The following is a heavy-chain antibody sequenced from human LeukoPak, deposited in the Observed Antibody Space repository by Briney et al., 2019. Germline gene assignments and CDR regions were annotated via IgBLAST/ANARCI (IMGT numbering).Heavy chain of an antibody. Sequence: GGSLRLSCAASGFTFSSYSVNWVRQAPGKGLEWVSSISSSSSYIYYADSVKGRFTISRDNAKNSLYLQMNSLRAEDTAVYYCARDETILWFDYWGQGTLVTVSS. J-gene: IGHJ5*01. V-gene: IGHV3-21*01. CDR3: ARDETILWFDY. CDR2: ISSSSSYI. D-gene: IGHD3-9*01. CDR1: GFTFSSYS.